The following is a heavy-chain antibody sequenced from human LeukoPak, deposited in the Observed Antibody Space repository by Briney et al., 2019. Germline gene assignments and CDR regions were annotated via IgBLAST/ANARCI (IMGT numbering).Heavy chain of an antibody. D-gene: IGHD5-12*01. CDR1: GFTFSSYW. V-gene: IGHV3-23*01. Sequence: GGSLRLSCAASGFTFSSYWVHWVRQAPGKGLECVSVISGSGTKTYYADSVKGRFTISRDNSKNTVYLQINSLRVDDTAVYYCSKGHSDYGTGFDLWGRGTLVTVSS. CDR3: SKGHSDYGTGFDL. J-gene: IGHJ4*02. CDR2: ISGSGTKT.